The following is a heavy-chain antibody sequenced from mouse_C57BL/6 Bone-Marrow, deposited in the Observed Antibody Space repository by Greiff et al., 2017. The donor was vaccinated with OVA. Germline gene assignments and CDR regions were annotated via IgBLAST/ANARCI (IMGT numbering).Heavy chain of an antibody. Sequence: QVQLQQPGAELVKPGASVKMSCKASGYTFTSYWITWVKQRPGQGLEWIGDIYPGSGSTNYNEKFKSKATLTVDTSSSTAYMQLSSLTSEDSAVYYCAREYYGSSKFAYWGQGTLVTVSA. CDR3: AREYYGSSKFAY. V-gene: IGHV1-55*01. CDR2: IYPGSGST. D-gene: IGHD1-1*01. CDR1: GYTFTSYW. J-gene: IGHJ3*01.